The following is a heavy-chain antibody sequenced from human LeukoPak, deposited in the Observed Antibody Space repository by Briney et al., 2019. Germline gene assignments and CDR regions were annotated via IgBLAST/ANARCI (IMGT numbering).Heavy chain of an antibody. D-gene: IGHD6-13*01. CDR3: ARVGASSSWPYYFDS. CDR1: GFTFSSYA. Sequence: GGSLRLSCAASGFTFSSYAMHWVRQAPGKELEYVSGISSNGGSTYYANPVKGRFTISRDNSKNTLYLQMGSLRAEDMAVYYCARVGASSSWPYYFDSWGQGTLVTVSS. J-gene: IGHJ4*02. V-gene: IGHV3-64*01. CDR2: ISSNGGST.